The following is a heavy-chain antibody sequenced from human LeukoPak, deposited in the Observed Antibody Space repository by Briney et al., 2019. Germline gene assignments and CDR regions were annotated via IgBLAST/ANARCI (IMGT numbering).Heavy chain of an antibody. V-gene: IGHV3-74*01. CDR3: ARRGGYGMNY. Sequence: GGFLRLSCAASGFTFSSYWMHWVRQAPGKGLVWVSRINSDGKSTSYADSVKGRFTIPRDNAKNTLYLQMNSLRAEDTAVYYCARRGGYGMNYWGQGTLVTVSS. CDR1: GFTFSSYW. D-gene: IGHD6-25*01. CDR2: INSDGKST. J-gene: IGHJ4*02.